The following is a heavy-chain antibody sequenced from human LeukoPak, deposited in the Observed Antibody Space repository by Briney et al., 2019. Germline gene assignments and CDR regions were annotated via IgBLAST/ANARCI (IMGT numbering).Heavy chain of an antibody. CDR3: ARGYCSSTSCYAFDY. CDR2: IIPIFGTA. Sequence: SVKVSCKASGGTFSSYAISWVRQAPRQGLEWMGGIIPIFGTANYAQKFQGRVTITTDESTSTAYMELSSLRSEDTAVYYCARGYCSSTSCYAFDYWGQGTLVTVSS. D-gene: IGHD2-2*01. V-gene: IGHV1-69*05. CDR1: GGTFSSYA. J-gene: IGHJ4*02.